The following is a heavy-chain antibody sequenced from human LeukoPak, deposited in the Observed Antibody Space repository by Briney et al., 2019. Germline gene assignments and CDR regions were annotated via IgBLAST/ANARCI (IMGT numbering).Heavy chain of an antibody. CDR3: ARTYDFWSGEDWYFDL. V-gene: IGHV3-64*01. D-gene: IGHD3-3*01. CDR2: ISSNGGST. Sequence: EGSLRLSCAASGFTFSSYAMHWVRQAPGKGLEYVSAISSNGGSTYYANSVKGRFTISRDNSKNTLYLQMGSLRAEDMAVYYCARTYDFWSGEDWYFDLWGRGTLVTVSS. CDR1: GFTFSSYA. J-gene: IGHJ2*01.